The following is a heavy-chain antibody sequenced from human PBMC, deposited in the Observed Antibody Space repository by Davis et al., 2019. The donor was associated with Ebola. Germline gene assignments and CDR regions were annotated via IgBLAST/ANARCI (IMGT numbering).Heavy chain of an antibody. CDR1: GGSISSSSYY. Sequence: MPSETLSLTCTVSGGSISSSSYYWGWIRQPPGKGLEWIGSIYYSGSTYYNPSLKSRVTISVDTSKNQFSLKLSSVTAADTAVYYCARHYADYGDYWLGYYFDYWGQGTLVTVSS. CDR3: ARHYADYGDYWLGYYFDY. V-gene: IGHV4-39*01. D-gene: IGHD4-17*01. J-gene: IGHJ4*02. CDR2: IYYSGST.